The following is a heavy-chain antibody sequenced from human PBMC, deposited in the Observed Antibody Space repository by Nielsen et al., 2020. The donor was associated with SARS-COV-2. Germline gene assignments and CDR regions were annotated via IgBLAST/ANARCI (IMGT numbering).Heavy chain of an antibody. J-gene: IGHJ5*02. CDR2: ISGSDGST. V-gene: IGHV3-23*01. Sequence: GGSLRLSCGASELPFNSFAMSWVRQAPGKGLEWVSAISGSDGSTFYADSVKGRFTISRDNSKNTLYLQMNSLRAEDTAVYYCAKDRKYGDWGWFDPWGQGTLATVSS. CDR3: AKDRKYGDWGWFDP. D-gene: IGHD4-17*01. CDR1: ELPFNSFA.